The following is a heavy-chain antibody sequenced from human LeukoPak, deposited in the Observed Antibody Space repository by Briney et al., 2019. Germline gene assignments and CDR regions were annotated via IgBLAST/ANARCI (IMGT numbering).Heavy chain of an antibody. Sequence: SVKVSCKASGGTFSSYAISWVRQAPGQGLEWMGGIIPIFGTANYAQKFQGRVTITTDESTSTAYMELSSLRSEDTAVYYCARARVPAAIEFYYYYYYMDVWGKGTTVTVSS. CDR1: GGTFSSYA. V-gene: IGHV1-69*05. CDR2: IIPIFGTA. D-gene: IGHD2-2*01. J-gene: IGHJ6*03. CDR3: ARARVPAAIEFYYYYYYMDV.